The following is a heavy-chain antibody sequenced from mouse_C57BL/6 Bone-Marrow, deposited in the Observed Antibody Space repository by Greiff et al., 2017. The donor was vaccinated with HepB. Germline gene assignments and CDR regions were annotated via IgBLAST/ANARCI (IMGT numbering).Heavy chain of an antibody. Sequence: DVMLVESGGGLVQPGGSLKLSCAASGFTFSDYYMYWVRQTPEKRLEWVAYISNGGGSTYYPDTVKGRFTISRDNAKNTLYLQMSRLKSEDTAMYYCARVTTVVAPYYAMDYWGQGTSVTVSS. V-gene: IGHV5-12*01. CDR2: ISNGGGST. J-gene: IGHJ4*01. CDR3: ARVTTVVAPYYAMDY. CDR1: GFTFSDYY. D-gene: IGHD1-1*01.